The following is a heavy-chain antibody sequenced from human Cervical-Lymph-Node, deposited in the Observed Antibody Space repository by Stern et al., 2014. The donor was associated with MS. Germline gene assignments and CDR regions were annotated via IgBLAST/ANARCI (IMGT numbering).Heavy chain of an antibody. CDR3: ARDKEDTNMAFRYFDN. CDR1: GGSVGSGSYD. J-gene: IGHJ4*02. Sequence: VQLVESGPGLVKPSQTLSLTCTVSGGSVGSGSYDWSWIRQPAGKGLEWIGRIYTTGSTYYNPSLKSRVSISIDTSQNQFPLNLTSVTAADTAVYYCARDKEDTNMAFRYFDNWGQGTLVTVSS. CDR2: IYTTGST. D-gene: IGHD5-18*01. V-gene: IGHV4-61*02.